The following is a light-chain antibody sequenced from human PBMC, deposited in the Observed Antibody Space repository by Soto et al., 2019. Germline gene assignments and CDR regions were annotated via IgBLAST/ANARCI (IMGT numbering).Light chain of an antibody. Sequence: DIQMTQSPSTLSASVGDRVTITCRASQSISSWLAWYQQKPGKAPKLLIYDASSLDSGVPSRFSGSGSGTEFTLTISSLQPDDFATDYCQQYNSYMYSFGQGTKLEIK. CDR2: DAS. CDR1: QSISSW. CDR3: QQYNSYMYS. J-gene: IGKJ2*03. V-gene: IGKV1-5*01.